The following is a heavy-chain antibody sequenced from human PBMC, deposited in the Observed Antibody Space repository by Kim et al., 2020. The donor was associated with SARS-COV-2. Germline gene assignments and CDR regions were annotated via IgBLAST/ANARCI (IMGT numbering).Heavy chain of an antibody. Sequence: GGSLRLSCAASGFTFSSYAMHWVRQAPGKGLEWVAVISYDGSNKYYADSVKGRFTISRDNSKNTLYLQMNSLRAEDTAVYYCASTVTTTPFDWGQGTLVTVSS. J-gene: IGHJ4*02. CDR1: GFTFSSYA. D-gene: IGHD4-4*01. CDR3: ASTVTTTPFD. CDR2: ISYDGSNK. V-gene: IGHV3-30-3*01.